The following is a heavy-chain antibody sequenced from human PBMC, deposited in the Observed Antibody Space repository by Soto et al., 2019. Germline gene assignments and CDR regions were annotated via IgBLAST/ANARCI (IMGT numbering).Heavy chain of an antibody. CDR2: ISSNGGST. CDR3: ARGPGYYFDY. J-gene: IGHJ4*02. Sequence: GSLRLSCVTSGFTFSSYAMHWVRQAPGKGLEYVSAISSNGGSTYYANSVKGRFTISRDNSKNTLYLQMGSLRAEDMAVYYCARGPGYYFDYWGQGTLVTVSS. CDR1: GFTFSSYA. V-gene: IGHV3-64*01.